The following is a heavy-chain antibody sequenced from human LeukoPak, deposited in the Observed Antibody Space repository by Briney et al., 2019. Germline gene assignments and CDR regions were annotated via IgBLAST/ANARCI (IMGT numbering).Heavy chain of an antibody. CDR3: AREGGSGKIDY. J-gene: IGHJ4*02. D-gene: IGHD3-10*01. CDR2: IIPILGIA. V-gene: IGHV1-69*04. Sequence: SVKVSCKASGGTFSSYAISWVRQAPGQGLEWMGRIIPILGIANYAQKFQGRVTITADKSTSTAYMELSSLRSEDTAVYYCAREGGSGKIDYWGQGTLVTVSS. CDR1: GGTFSSYA.